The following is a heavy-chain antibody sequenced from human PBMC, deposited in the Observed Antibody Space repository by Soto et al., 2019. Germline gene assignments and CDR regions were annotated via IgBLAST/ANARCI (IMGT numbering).Heavy chain of an antibody. J-gene: IGHJ4*02. CDR3: AREPYPGNAYDY. CDR2: INVGDGHT. CDR1: GYTFTSYA. Sequence: GASVKVSCKASGYTFTSYAIHWVRQAPGQRLEWMGWINVGDGHTKYSQKFQGRVTITRDTSASTAYMELSSLRSDDTAVFYCAREPYPGNAYDYWGQGPLVTLSS. V-gene: IGHV1-3*01. D-gene: IGHD2-21*01.